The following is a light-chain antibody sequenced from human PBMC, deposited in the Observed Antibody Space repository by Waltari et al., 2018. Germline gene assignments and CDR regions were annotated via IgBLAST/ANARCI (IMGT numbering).Light chain of an antibody. CDR1: SSNNGAGYE. Sequence: QSVLTQPPSVSGAPGQRVTLSCTARSSNNGAGYECSWYQQTPGTAPKRLIYGNKNRPSGVPDRFSGSQSGTSASLAITGLQAEDEADYYCQSFDSSLRTSVFGGGSRLTVL. CDR2: GNK. J-gene: IGLJ3*02. V-gene: IGLV1-40*01. CDR3: QSFDSSLRTSV.